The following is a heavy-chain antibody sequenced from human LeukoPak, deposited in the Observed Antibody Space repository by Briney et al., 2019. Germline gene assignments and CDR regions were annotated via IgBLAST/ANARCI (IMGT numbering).Heavy chain of an antibody. Sequence: GGSLRLSCAVSGITLSNYGMSWVRQAPGKGLEWVAGISDSGGRTNYADSVKGRFTISRDNPKTPLYLQMHSLRAEDTAVYFCAKRGVVIRVILVGFHKEAYYFDSWGQGALVTVSS. V-gene: IGHV3-23*01. CDR1: GITLSNYG. D-gene: IGHD3-22*01. CDR3: AKRGVVIRVILVGFHKEAYYFDS. CDR2: ISDSGGRT. J-gene: IGHJ4*02.